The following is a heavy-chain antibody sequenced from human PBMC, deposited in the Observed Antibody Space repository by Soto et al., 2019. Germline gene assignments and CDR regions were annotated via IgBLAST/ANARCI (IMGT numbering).Heavy chain of an antibody. CDR2: IKQDGGAK. J-gene: IGHJ4*02. CDR1: GFTFSSYW. CDR3: AKAIYGGNSDFGY. Sequence: EVHLVESGGGLVQPGGSLRLSCAASGFTFSSYWMTWVRQAPGKGLEWVANIKQDGGAKYYVDSVKGRFTISRDNAKNSLYLQMNSLRAEDTAVYDCAKAIYGGNSDFGYWGQGTLVTVSS. V-gene: IGHV3-7*05. D-gene: IGHD4-17*01.